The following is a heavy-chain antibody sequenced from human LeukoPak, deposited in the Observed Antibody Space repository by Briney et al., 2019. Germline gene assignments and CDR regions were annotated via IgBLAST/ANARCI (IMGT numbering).Heavy chain of an antibody. V-gene: IGHV1-24*01. D-gene: IGHD1-7*01. CDR2: FDREDDEA. CDR3: ATDVTGTAPYDF. J-gene: IGHJ4*02. Sequence: ASVKVSCKVSGYFLSELSIHWVRQAPGKGLEWIGGFDREDDEAVYEQRFQGRVTMTEDTSTETAYMELSSLRSEDAAVYYCATDVTGTAPYDFWGQGTLVTVSS. CDR1: GYFLSELS.